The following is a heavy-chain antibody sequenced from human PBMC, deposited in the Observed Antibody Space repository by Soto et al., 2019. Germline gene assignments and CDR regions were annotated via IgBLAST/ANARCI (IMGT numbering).Heavy chain of an antibody. Sequence: PGGSTRNASASCGVRFNNSAVAGARKPPGKALEWVSAISSSGGSTYYADSVKGRLTISRDNAKNSLYLQMNSLRAEDTALYYCASIPHKDTRPAYLVQGTLVIVSS. J-gene: IGHJ4*02. D-gene: IGHD1-26*01. CDR3: ASIPHKDTRPAY. CDR2: ISSSGGST. V-gene: IGHV3-23*01. CDR1: GVRFNNSA.